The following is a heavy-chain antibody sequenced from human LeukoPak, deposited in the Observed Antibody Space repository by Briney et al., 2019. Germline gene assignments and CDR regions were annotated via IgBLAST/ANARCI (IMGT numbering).Heavy chain of an antibody. CDR3: AKDKVDTAMGPFAY. V-gene: IGHV3-9*01. J-gene: IGHJ4*02. D-gene: IGHD5-18*01. CDR1: GFTFDDYA. CDR2: ISWNSGSI. Sequence: PGRSLRLSCAASGFTFDDYAMQWVRQAPGKGLEWVSGISWNSGSIGYADSVKGRFTISRDNAKNSLYLQMNSLRAEDTALYYCAKDKVDTAMGPFAYWGQGTLVTVSS.